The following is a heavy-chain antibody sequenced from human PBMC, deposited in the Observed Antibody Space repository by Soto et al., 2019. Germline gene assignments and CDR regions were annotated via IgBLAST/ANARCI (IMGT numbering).Heavy chain of an antibody. J-gene: IGHJ4*02. CDR2: INHSGST. CDR3: TSDKITGLFDY. D-gene: IGHD2-8*02. CDR1: SGSVRGYY. V-gene: IGHV4-34*01. Sequence: QVQLQQWGAGLLKPSETLSLTCAVYSGSVRGYYWTWIRQLPGMGLVWIGEINHSGSTNYNTSHNRRVTTSENTSNTQFTLKLTPVTAAATVFYYWTSDKITGLFDYWGQGTLVTVSS.